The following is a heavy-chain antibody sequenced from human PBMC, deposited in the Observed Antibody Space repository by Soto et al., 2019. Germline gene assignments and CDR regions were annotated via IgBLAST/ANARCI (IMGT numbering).Heavy chain of an antibody. J-gene: IGHJ4*02. V-gene: IGHV3-30*18. CDR3: AKDTYFRDSSGYYVFDY. D-gene: IGHD3-22*01. CDR1: GFTFSNYG. CDR2: ISYDGSNE. Sequence: HVPLVESGGGVVQPGRSLRLSCEASGFTFSNYGTHWVRQAPGEGLEWVAHISYDGSNEHYTDSVKGRFTISRDNSKNMVFLHMNSLRPEDTAVYHCAKDTYFRDSSGYYVFDYWGQGTLVTVSS.